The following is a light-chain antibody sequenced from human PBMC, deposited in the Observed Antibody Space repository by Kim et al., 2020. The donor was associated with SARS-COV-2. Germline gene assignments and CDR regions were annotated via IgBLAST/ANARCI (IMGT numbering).Light chain of an antibody. Sequence: VALGQTVRITCQGDSLRSYYATWYQQKPGQAPIVVIYGKNNRPSGIHDRFSGSSSGDTASLTITGTQAGDEADYYCNSRGSNDNVLFGGGTKLTVL. CDR3: NSRGSNDNVL. CDR1: SLRSYY. J-gene: IGLJ2*01. V-gene: IGLV3-19*01. CDR2: GKN.